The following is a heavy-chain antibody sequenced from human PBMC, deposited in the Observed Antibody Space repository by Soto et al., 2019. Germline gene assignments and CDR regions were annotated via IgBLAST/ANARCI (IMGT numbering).Heavy chain of an antibody. J-gene: IGHJ5*02. CDR2: ISGTGTNI. CDR3: ARDPGASWFDA. Sequence: GGSLRLSCAASGFTFSTFEMNWVRQAPGKGLEWVSHISGTGTNIFYADSAKGRFTISRDNAKNSLYLQMNSLRVEDTAVYFCARDPGASWFDAWGQGTLVTVSS. CDR1: GFTFSTFE. V-gene: IGHV3-48*03.